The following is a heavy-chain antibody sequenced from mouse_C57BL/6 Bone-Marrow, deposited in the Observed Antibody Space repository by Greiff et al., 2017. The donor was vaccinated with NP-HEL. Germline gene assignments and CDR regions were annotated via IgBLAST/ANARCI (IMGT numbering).Heavy chain of an antibody. J-gene: IGHJ2*01. Sequence: QQPGAELVRPGTSVKLSCKASGYTFTSYWMHWVKQRPGQGLEWIGVIDPSDSYTNYNQKFKGKATLTVDTSSSTAYMQLSSLTSEDSAVYYCARSDTTVVARFDYWGQGTTLTVSS. CDR2: IDPSDSYT. CDR3: ARSDTTVVARFDY. V-gene: IGHV1-59*01. D-gene: IGHD1-1*01. CDR1: GYTFTSYW.